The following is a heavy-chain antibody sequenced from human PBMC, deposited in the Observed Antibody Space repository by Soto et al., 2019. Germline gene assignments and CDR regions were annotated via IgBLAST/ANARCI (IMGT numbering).Heavy chain of an antibody. J-gene: IGHJ6*02. CDR2: IYYSGST. Sequence: PSETLSLTCTVSGGSISSYYWSWIRQPPGKGLEWIGYIYYSGSTNYNPSLKSRVTISVDTSKNQFSLKLSSVTAADTAVYYCARVGLQLGAYYYSYYGMDVWGQGTTVTVSS. D-gene: IGHD1-1*01. CDR1: GGSISSYY. CDR3: ARVGLQLGAYYYSYYGMDV. V-gene: IGHV4-59*01.